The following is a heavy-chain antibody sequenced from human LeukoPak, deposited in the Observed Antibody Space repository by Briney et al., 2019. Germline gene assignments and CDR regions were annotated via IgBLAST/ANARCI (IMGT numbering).Heavy chain of an antibody. J-gene: IGHJ5*02. V-gene: IGHV4-59*01. CDR1: GASMSSYY. CDR3: AREGTSGTHLNWFDP. CDR2: IYGSGST. Sequence: SETLSLTCTVSGASMSSYYWSWIRQPPGKGLEWIGHIYGSGSTNYNPSLKSRVTLSVDTSKNQFSLKLSSVTAADTAVYYCAREGTSGTHLNWFDPWGQGTLVTVSS. D-gene: IGHD1-1*01.